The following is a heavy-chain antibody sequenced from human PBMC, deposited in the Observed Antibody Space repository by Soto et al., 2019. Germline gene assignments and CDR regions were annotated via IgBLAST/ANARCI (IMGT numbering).Heavy chain of an antibody. J-gene: IGHJ6*02. CDR2: IIPIFGTA. D-gene: IGHD5-18*01. CDR1: GGTFSSYA. CDR3: ARDLVDTAMVAYYYYGMDV. V-gene: IGHV1-69*13. Sequence: SVKVSCKASGGTFSSYAISWVRQAPGQGLEWMGGIIPIFGTANYAQKLQGRVTITADESTSTAYMELSSLRSEDTAVYYCARDLVDTAMVAYYYYGMDVWGQGTTVTVSS.